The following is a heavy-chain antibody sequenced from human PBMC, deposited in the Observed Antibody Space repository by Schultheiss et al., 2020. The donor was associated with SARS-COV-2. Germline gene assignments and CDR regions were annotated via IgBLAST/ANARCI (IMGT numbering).Heavy chain of an antibody. CDR1: GYTFTGYY. V-gene: IGHV1-2*06. J-gene: IGHJ6*02. D-gene: IGHD2-2*02. CDR2: INPNSGGT. Sequence: ASVKVSCKASGYTFTGYYMHWVRQAPGQGLEWMGRINPNSGGTNYAQKFQGRVTMTRDTSISTAYMELSRLRSDDTAVYYCARDDLIVVVPAAILGGYYGMDVWGQGTTVTVSS. CDR3: ARDDLIVVVPAAILGGYYGMDV.